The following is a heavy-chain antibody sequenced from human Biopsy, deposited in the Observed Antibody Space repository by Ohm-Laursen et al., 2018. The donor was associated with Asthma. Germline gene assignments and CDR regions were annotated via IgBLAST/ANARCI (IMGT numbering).Heavy chain of an antibody. J-gene: IGHJ4*02. CDR2: IYHLGNA. CDR3: ARRWRSYDSSNYYLDQ. Sequence: SETLSLTCYVSGGSISVSNWWSWVRQPPGRGLEWIGQIYHLGNANYNPSLKSRVTMSGGKSKNQFSLKLTSGTAADTAVYFCARRWRSYDSSNYYLDQWGQGTLVTVSS. V-gene: IGHV4-4*02. CDR1: GGSISVSNW. D-gene: IGHD3-22*01.